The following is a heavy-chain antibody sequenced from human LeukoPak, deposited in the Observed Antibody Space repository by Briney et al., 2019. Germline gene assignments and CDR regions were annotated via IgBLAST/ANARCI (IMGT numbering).Heavy chain of an antibody. D-gene: IGHD3-3*01. J-gene: IGHJ3*02. CDR3: ARDTVYDFWSGGSDAFDI. Sequence: GASVKVSCKASGGTFSSYAISWVRQAPGQGLEWMGWISAYNGNTNYAQKLQGRVTMTTDTSTSTVYMELRSLRSDDTAVYYCARDTVYDFWSGGSDAFDIWGQGTMVTVSS. CDR1: GGTFSSYA. V-gene: IGHV1-18*01. CDR2: ISAYNGNT.